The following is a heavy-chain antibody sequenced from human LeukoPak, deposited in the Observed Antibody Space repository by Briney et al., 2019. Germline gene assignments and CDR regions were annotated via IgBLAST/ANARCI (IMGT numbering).Heavy chain of an antibody. CDR3: ARDSGYSYADDY. V-gene: IGHV3-48*02. Sequence: GGSLRLSCAASGLTFRSYAMQWVRQAPGKGLEWVSYITYNSGTIFYADSVKGRFTISRDNAKDSLYLQMSSLRDEDTAVYYCARDSGYSYADDYWGQGTLVTVSS. CDR2: ITYNSGTI. D-gene: IGHD5-18*01. J-gene: IGHJ4*02. CDR1: GLTFRSYA.